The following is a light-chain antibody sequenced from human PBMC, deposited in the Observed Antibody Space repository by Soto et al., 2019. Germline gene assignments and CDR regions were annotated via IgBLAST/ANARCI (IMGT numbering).Light chain of an antibody. J-gene: IGLJ3*02. CDR2: SNN. CDR3: AAWDDSLSGWV. CDR1: SSNIGSNY. Sequence: QSALTQPPSASGTPGQRVTISCSGSSSNIGSNYVYWYQQLPGTAPKLLIYSNNQQPSGVPDRFSGSKSGTTTSLAISGLRSENEADYYCAAWDDSLSGWVFGGGTKLTVL. V-gene: IGLV1-47*02.